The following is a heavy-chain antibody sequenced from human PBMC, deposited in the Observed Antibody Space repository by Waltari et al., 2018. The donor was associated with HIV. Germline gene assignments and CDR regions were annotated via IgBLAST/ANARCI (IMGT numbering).Heavy chain of an antibody. CDR1: GFTFSSYW. D-gene: IGHD1-26*01. Sequence: EVQLVESGGGLVQPGGSLRLSCAASGFTFSSYWMHWVRQAPGKGLVWVSRINSDGSSTSYADSVKGRFTISRDNAKNTVYLQMSSLRAEDTAVYYCARAGRDGKLPPDYWGQGTLVTVSS. CDR3: ARAGRDGKLPPDY. CDR2: INSDGSST. J-gene: IGHJ4*02. V-gene: IGHV3-74*01.